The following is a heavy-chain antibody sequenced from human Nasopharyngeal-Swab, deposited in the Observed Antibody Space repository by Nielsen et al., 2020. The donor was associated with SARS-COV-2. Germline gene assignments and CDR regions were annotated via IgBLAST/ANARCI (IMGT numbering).Heavy chain of an antibody. CDR2: ISYDGGNK. D-gene: IGHD2-15*01. CDR1: GFTFSSYA. CDR3: ARGDIVVVVAHYFDY. J-gene: IGHJ4*02. V-gene: IGHV3-30-3*01. Sequence: GESLKISCAASGFTFSSYAMHWVRQAPGKGLEWVAFISYDGGNKYYADSVKGRFTISRDNSKNTLYLQMNSLRAEDTAVYYCARGDIVVVVAHYFDYWGQGTLVTASS.